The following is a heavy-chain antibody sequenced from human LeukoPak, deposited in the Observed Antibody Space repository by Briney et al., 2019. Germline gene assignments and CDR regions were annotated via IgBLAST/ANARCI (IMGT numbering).Heavy chain of an antibody. D-gene: IGHD2-2*01. V-gene: IGHV4-34*01. J-gene: IGHJ4*02. CDR2: INHSGST. CDR3: ARGPPGRDCSSTSCPRYFDY. Sequence: SETLSLTCTVSGGSISSYYWSWIRQPPGKGLEWIGEINHSGSTNYNPSLKSRVTISVDTSKNQFSLKLSSVTAADTAVYYCARGPPGRDCSSTSCPRYFDYWGQGTLVTVSS. CDR1: GGSISSYY.